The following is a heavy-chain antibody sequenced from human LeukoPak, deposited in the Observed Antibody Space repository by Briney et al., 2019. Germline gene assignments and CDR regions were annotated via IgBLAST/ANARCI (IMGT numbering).Heavy chain of an antibody. CDR1: GFTFGSYA. V-gene: IGHV3-23*01. D-gene: IGHD3-3*01. J-gene: IGHJ4*02. Sequence: GGSQRLSCAASGFTFGSYAMSWVRQAPGKGLEWVSTFSGGATYYADSVKGRFTLSRDNSKNTVYLQMNSLRAEDTAVYYCAKKPASSGYYPFDYWGQGTLVTVSS. CDR2: FSGGAT. CDR3: AKKPASSGYYPFDY.